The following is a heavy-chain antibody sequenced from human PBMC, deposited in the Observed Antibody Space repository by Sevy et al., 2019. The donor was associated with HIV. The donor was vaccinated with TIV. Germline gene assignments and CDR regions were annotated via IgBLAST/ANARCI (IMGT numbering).Heavy chain of an antibody. V-gene: IGHV1-18*04. J-gene: IGHJ6*02. CDR3: ARQWPFNYAMDV. D-gene: IGHD6-19*01. CDR2: LSGDNGNT. Sequence: ASVKVSCKASGYTFTSYGISWVRQAPGQGLEWMGWLSGDNGNTNYAQKLQDRVTMTTDTSTSTAYMELRSLRSDDTAVYYCARQWPFNYAMDVWGQGTTVTVSS. CDR1: GYTFTSYG.